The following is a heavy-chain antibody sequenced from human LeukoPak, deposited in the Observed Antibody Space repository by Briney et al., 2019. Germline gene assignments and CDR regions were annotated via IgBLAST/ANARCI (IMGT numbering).Heavy chain of an antibody. CDR2: ISYDGDNE. CDR1: GFTFSNFA. V-gene: IGHV3-30-3*01. D-gene: IGHD3-3*01. J-gene: IGHJ4*02. CDR3: AKGQRIFGVVTDY. Sequence: GGSLRLSCAASGFTFSNFAMHWVRQAPGKGLEWVAVISYDGDNEYYADSVKGQFTISRDNSKNTLYLQMNSLRAEDTAVYYCAKGQRIFGVVTDYWGQGTLVTVSS.